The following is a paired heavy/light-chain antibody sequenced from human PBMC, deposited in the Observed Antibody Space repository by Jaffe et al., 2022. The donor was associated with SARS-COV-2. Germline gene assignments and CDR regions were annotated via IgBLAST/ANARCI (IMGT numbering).Heavy chain of an antibody. Sequence: EVQLVESGGGLVQPGGSLRLSCVASGFAFDKYWMNWVRQVPGKGLEWVAHIKLGGYEKHYVDSVEGRFSISRDDAKNSLFLQMNSLRAEDTGVYYCARDAAGELDQWGQGTLITVSS. D-gene: IGHD7-27*01. J-gene: IGHJ4*02. V-gene: IGHV3-7*01. CDR3: ARDAAGELDQ. CDR1: GFAFDKYW. CDR2: IKLGGYEK.
Light chain of an antibody. Sequence: DAVLTQSPPSLPVTLGQPASISCRSTQSLLYSDGNTYLNWFQQRPGQSPRRLIYQISNRDSGVPDRFSGSGSGTDFTLEISRVEAEDVAVYYCMQGTHWPRTFGQGTKVEIK. CDR2: QIS. V-gene: IGKV2-30*01. CDR1: QSLLYSDGNTY. J-gene: IGKJ1*01. CDR3: MQGTHWPRT.